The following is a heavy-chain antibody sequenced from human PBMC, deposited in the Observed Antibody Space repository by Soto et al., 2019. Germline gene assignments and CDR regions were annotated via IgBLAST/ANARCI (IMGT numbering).Heavy chain of an antibody. CDR3: AKRRPRGVRGVIRQLSLGNWFDP. D-gene: IGHD3-10*01. V-gene: IGHV3-23*01. J-gene: IGHJ5*02. CDR2: ISGSGGST. CDR1: GFTFSSYA. Sequence: PGGSLRLSCAASGFTFSSYAMSWVRQAPGKGLEWVSAISGSGGSTYYADSVKGRFTISRDNSKNTLYLQMNSLRAEDTAVYYCAKRRPRGVRGVIRQLSLGNWFDPWGQGTLVTVSS.